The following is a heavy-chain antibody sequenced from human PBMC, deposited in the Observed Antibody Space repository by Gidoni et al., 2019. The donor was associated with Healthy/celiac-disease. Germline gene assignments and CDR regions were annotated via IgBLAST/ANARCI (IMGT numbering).Heavy chain of an antibody. CDR1: GGSFSGYY. CDR2: INHSGST. D-gene: IGHD1-26*01. V-gene: IGHV4-34*01. Sequence: QVQLQQWGAGLLKPSETLSPTCAVYGGSFSGYYWSWIRQPPGKGLEWIGEINHSGSTNYNPSLKSRVTISVDTSKNQFSLKLSSVTAADTAVYYCARGLLRGAYYFDYWGQGTLVTVSS. J-gene: IGHJ4*02. CDR3: ARGLLRGAYYFDY.